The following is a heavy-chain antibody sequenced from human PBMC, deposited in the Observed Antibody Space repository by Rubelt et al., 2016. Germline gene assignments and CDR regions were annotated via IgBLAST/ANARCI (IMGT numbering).Heavy chain of an antibody. CDR1: GGSFSGYY. CDR3: ARRVAAGTVDYYYYYGMDV. J-gene: IGHJ6*02. D-gene: IGHD6-13*01. V-gene: IGHV4-34*01. CDR2: INHSGST. Sequence: KPSETLSLTCAVYGGSFSGYYWSWIRQPPGKGLEWIGEINHSGSTNYNPSLKSRVTISVDTSKNQFSLKLSSVTAADTAVYYCARRVAAGTVDYYYYYGMDVWGQGTTVTVSS.